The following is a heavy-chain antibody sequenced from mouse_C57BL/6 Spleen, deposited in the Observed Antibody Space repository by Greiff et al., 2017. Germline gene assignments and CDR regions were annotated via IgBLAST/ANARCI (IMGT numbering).Heavy chain of an antibody. CDR1: GYTFTSYW. Sequence: QVQLQQPGAELVRPGSSVKLSCKASGYTFTSYWLHWVKQRPIQGLEWIGNIDPSDSETHYNQKFKDKATLTVDKSSSTAYMQLSSLTSEDSAVYYCATYGSSYGFDYWGQGTTLTVSS. J-gene: IGHJ2*01. V-gene: IGHV1-52*01. CDR3: ATYGSSYGFDY. D-gene: IGHD1-1*01. CDR2: IDPSDSET.